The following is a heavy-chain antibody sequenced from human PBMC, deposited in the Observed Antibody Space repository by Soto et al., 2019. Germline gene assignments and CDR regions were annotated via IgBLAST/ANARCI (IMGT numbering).Heavy chain of an antibody. CDR1: GFTFSSYW. CDR2: TNGDGSTT. D-gene: IGHD6-19*01. Sequence: EVQLVESGGDLVQPGGSLRLSCEASGFTFSSYWMHCVRQAPGKGLVWVSRTNGDGSTTSYSDSVKGRFTISRDNAKNTLYLQMNSLRAEDTALDYCTRGDSSGPDYWGQGTLVTVSS. J-gene: IGHJ4*02. V-gene: IGHV3-74*01. CDR3: TRGDSSGPDY.